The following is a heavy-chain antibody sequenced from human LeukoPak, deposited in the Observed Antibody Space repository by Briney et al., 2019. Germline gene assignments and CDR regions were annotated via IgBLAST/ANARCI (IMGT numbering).Heavy chain of an antibody. CDR1: GFTFSRYL. CDR3: ARMGAAGGGFDI. V-gene: IGHV3-7*04. CDR2: IKEDGSDK. Sequence: GGSLRLSCAASGFTFSRYLMSWVGQAPGKGLEWVAKIKEDGSDKYYVDSVKGRFTISRDNAKNSLYLQMNSLRVEDTAVYFCARMGAAGGGFDIWGQGTMVTVSS. J-gene: IGHJ3*02. D-gene: IGHD3-16*01.